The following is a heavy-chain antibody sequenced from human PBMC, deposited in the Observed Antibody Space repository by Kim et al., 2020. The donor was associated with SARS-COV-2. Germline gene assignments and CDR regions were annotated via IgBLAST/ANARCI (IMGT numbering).Heavy chain of an antibody. Sequence: GGSLRLSCAASGFTFSNYAMNWVRQAPGKGLEWVSGISGSGGTTYYADSAKVRFTISRDNSKNILYLQMNSLRDEDTAIYYCVKSDCGGVSGYLINYWGQGTLVTVSS. CDR2: ISGSGGTT. J-gene: IGHJ4*02. CDR1: GFTFSNYA. CDR3: VKSDCGGVSGYLINY. V-gene: IGHV3-23*01. D-gene: IGHD2-21*01.